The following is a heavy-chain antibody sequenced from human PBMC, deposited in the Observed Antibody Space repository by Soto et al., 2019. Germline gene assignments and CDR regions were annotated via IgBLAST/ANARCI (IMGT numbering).Heavy chain of an antibody. Sequence: GGSLRLSCAVSGFTFSSHAMRWVRQAPGKGLEWVAIICFDGSNTYYADSVKGRFTISRDNSEDTFYLQMNSLRAEDTAVYYCVRDNIATFDPWGQGTLVTVSS. CDR3: VRDNIATFDP. D-gene: IGHD6-13*01. CDR1: GFTFSSHA. J-gene: IGHJ5*02. V-gene: IGHV3-33*08. CDR2: ICFDGSNT.